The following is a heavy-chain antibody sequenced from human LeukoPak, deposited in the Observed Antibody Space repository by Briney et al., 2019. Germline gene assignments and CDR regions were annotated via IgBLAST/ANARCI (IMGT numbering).Heavy chain of an antibody. J-gene: IGHJ1*01. CDR3: ARATETFSWFLQH. Sequence: SETLSLTCSVSGGSICSYYWSWVRQPPGKGLEWIGHLSNSGSTNYSPSLKSRVPISVDTSKNQFSLKLNSVTAADTAVYYCARATETFSWFLQHWGQGTLVTVSS. D-gene: IGHD6-13*01. V-gene: IGHV4-59*01. CDR1: GGSICSYY. CDR2: LSNSGST.